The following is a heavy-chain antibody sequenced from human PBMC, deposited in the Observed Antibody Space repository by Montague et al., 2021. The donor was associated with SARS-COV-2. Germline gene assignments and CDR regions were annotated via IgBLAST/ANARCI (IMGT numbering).Heavy chain of an antibody. J-gene: IGHJ6*02. V-gene: IGHV4-4*07. CDR3: ARDRPRSYYYDSGTYTWGGYGMDV. CDR2: FCSNEKT. D-gene: IGHD3-10*01. CDR1: VSWNSGAD. Sequence: SETLSLTCSRLVSWNSGADRKSTRLNSGHHGDSYAGFCSNEKTNYNPSLKSRVTMSVDTSKDQFSLKLSSVTAADTAVYYCARDRPRSYYYDSGTYTWGGYGMDVWGQGTTVAVSS.